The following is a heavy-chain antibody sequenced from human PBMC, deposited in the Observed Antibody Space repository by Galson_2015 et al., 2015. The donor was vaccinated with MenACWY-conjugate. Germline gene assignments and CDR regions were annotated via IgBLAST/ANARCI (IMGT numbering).Heavy chain of an antibody. Sequence: VKPSETLSLTCTVSGGSITSYYWNWIRQPPGKGLEWIGYVHHTGSTSYKPSLRSRVTMSVDTSNSHFSLKLSSVTAADTAVYYCARWEASLNAFDIWGRGTMVTVSS. J-gene: IGHJ3*02. D-gene: IGHD1-26*01. CDR2: VHHTGST. CDR3: ARWEASLNAFDI. CDR1: GGSITSYY. V-gene: IGHV4-59*01.